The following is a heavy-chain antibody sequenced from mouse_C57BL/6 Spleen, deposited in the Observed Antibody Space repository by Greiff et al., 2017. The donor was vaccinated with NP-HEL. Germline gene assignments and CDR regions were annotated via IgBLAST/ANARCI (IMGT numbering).Heavy chain of an antibody. J-gene: IGHJ4*01. V-gene: IGHV1-61*01. CDR3: ARDLYYSNYSYALAY. CDR2: IYPSDSET. D-gene: IGHD2-5*01. CDR1: GYTFTSYW. Sequence: QVQLQQPGAELVRPGSSVKLSCKASGYTFTSYWMDWVKQRPGQGLEWIGNIYPSDSETHYNQKFKDKATLTVDKSSSTAYMQLSSLTSADSAVYYCARDLYYSNYSYALAYWGQGTSVTVSA.